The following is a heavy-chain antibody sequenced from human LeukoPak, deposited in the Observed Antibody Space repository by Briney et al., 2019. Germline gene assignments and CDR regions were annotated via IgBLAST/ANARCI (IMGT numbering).Heavy chain of an antibody. CDR2: IYYSGST. D-gene: IGHD6-6*01. CDR1: GDSISSTNYF. CDR3: ARGRSSGGDY. J-gene: IGHJ4*02. V-gene: IGHV4-39*01. Sequence: SETLSLTCTASGDSISSTNYFWGWIRQPPGKGLEWIGSIYYSGSTNYNPSLKSRVTISVDTSKNQFSLKLSSVSAADTAVYYCARGRSSGGDYWGQGTLVTVSS.